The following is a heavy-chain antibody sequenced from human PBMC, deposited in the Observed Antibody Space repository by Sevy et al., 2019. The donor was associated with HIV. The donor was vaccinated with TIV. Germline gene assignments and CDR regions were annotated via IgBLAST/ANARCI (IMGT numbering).Heavy chain of an antibody. Sequence: ASVKVSCKASGGTFSSYAINWVRQAPGQGLEWMGGITPIFGTAKYAQKFQGRVKITADESTSTAYMELRSLRSEDTAVYYCARVYDSSGYYYFLYWGQGTLVTVSS. CDR1: GGTFSSYA. CDR2: ITPIFGTA. V-gene: IGHV1-69*13. J-gene: IGHJ4*02. D-gene: IGHD3-22*01. CDR3: ARVYDSSGYYYFLY.